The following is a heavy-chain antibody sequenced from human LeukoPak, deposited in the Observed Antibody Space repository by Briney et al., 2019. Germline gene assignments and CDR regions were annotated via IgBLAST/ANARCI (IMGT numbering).Heavy chain of an antibody. V-gene: IGHV3-30*18. D-gene: IGHD2-15*01. CDR1: GFTFSSYG. CDR3: AKAREGYCSGGSCYSPHYYCGMDV. CDR2: ISYDGSNK. Sequence: GRSLRLSCAASGFTFSSYGMHWVRQAPGKGLEWVAVISYDGSNKYYADSVKGRFTISRDNSKNTLYLQMNNLRAEDTAVYYCAKAREGYCSGGSCYSPHYYCGMDVWGQGTTVTVSS. J-gene: IGHJ6*02.